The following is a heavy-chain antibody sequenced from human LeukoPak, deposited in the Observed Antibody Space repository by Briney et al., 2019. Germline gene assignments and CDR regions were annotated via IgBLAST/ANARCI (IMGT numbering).Heavy chain of an antibody. Sequence: GRSLRLSCAASGFTFSSYGMHWVRQAPGKGLGWVAVISYDGSNKYYADSVKGRFTISRDNSKNTMYLQMNSLKGEKTAVYYCAKFPGFYGVYPKGAFDIWGQGTMVTVSS. V-gene: IGHV3-30*18. CDR2: ISYDGSNK. D-gene: IGHD4-17*01. CDR1: GFTFSSYG. CDR3: AKFPGFYGVYPKGAFDI. J-gene: IGHJ3*02.